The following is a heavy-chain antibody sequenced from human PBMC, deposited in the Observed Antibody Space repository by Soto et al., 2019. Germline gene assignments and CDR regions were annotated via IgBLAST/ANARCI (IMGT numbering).Heavy chain of an antibody. J-gene: IGHJ6*02. Sequence: SETLSLPCTVSGCSIISYYWSWIRQPPGKGLEWIGYIYYSGSTNYNPSLKSRVTISVDTSKNQFSLKLSSVTAADTAVYYCARHFGSVSCSGGSCYIDYYYGMDVWGQGTTVTV. CDR1: GCSIISYY. D-gene: IGHD2-15*01. CDR3: ARHFGSVSCSGGSCYIDYYYGMDV. V-gene: IGHV4-59*08. CDR2: IYYSGST.